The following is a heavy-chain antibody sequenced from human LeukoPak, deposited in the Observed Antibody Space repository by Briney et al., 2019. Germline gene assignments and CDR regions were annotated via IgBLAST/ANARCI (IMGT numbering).Heavy chain of an antibody. V-gene: IGHV3-53*01. CDR1: EFTVTNKY. Sequence: GGSLRLSCAASEFTVTNKYMGWVRQAPGEGLEWVSVIYGGGSTYYTDSVKGRFTISRDNSKNTLYLQMNSLRAEDTAVYYCARGHSAVNYYDSSGYIDYWGQGTLVTVSS. J-gene: IGHJ4*02. CDR3: ARGHSAVNYYDSSGYIDY. CDR2: IYGGGST. D-gene: IGHD3-22*01.